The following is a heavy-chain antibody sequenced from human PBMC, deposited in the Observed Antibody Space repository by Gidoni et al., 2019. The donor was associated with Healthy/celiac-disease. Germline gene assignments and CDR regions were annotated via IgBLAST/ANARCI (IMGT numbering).Heavy chain of an antibody. V-gene: IGHV3-30*01. CDR3: AREGRGYSYGYFDY. D-gene: IGHD5-18*01. Sequence: QVQLVESGGCVVQPGRSLRLSCAAARFTFSSYAMHWVRQAPGKGLEWVAVISYDGSNKYYADSVKGRFTISRDNSKNTLYLQMNSLRAEDTAVYYCAREGRGYSYGYFDYWGQGTLVTVSS. CDR1: RFTFSSYA. CDR2: ISYDGSNK. J-gene: IGHJ4*02.